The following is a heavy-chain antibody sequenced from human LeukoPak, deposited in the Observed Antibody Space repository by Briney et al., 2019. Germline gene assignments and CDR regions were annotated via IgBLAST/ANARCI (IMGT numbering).Heavy chain of an antibody. J-gene: IGHJ3*02. CDR2: ISSSSSYI. Sequence: GGSLRLSCAASGFTFSSYSMNWVRQAPGKGLDWVSSISSSSSYIYYADSVKGRFTISRDNAKNSLYLQMNSLRAQDTAVYYCARISDSSGYAGAFDIWGQGTMVTVSS. CDR3: ARISDSSGYAGAFDI. D-gene: IGHD3-22*01. CDR1: GFTFSSYS. V-gene: IGHV3-21*01.